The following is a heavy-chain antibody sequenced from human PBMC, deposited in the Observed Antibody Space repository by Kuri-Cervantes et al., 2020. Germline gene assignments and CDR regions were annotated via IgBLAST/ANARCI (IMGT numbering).Heavy chain of an antibody. CDR3: ARGDYGYGFDY. Sequence: ESLKISCTVSGGSISSSNFYWGWIRQPPGKGLEWIGTIYYNGNTQYNPSLKSRVTISVDTSKNQFSLKLSSVTAADTAVYYCARGDYGYGFDYWGQGTLVTVSS. J-gene: IGHJ4*02. D-gene: IGHD3-16*01. CDR1: GGSISSSNFY. V-gene: IGHV4-39*07. CDR2: IYYNGNT.